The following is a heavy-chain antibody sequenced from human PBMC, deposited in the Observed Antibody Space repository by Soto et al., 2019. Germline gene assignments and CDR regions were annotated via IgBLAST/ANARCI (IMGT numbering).Heavy chain of an antibody. D-gene: IGHD4-17*01. V-gene: IGHV1-69*13. Sequence: SVKVPCKASGGTFSSYAISWVRQAPGQGLEWMGGIIPIFGTANYAQKFQGRVTITADESTSTAYMELSSLRSEDTAVYYCATTVTAAGGFAIWGQGTMITVSS. CDR3: ATTVTAAGGFAI. CDR1: GGTFSSYA. J-gene: IGHJ3*02. CDR2: IIPIFGTA.